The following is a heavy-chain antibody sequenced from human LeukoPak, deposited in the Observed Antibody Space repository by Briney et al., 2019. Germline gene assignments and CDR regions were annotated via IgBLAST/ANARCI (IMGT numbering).Heavy chain of an antibody. Sequence: PGGSLRLSCAASGFTFSSYAMSWVRQAPGKGLEWVSRISGSDGTTHYADSVKGRFTISRDNSKNTLYLQMNSLRAEDTAVYYCAKDCIVGATTVNYFDYWGQGTLVTVGS. D-gene: IGHD1-26*01. J-gene: IGHJ4*02. CDR2: ISGSDGTT. CDR1: GFTFSSYA. CDR3: AKDCIVGATTVNYFDY. V-gene: IGHV3-23*01.